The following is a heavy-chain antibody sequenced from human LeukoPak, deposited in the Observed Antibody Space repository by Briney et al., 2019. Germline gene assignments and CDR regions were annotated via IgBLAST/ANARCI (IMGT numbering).Heavy chain of an antibody. V-gene: IGHV3-48*03. Sequence: PGGSLRLSCAASGFTFSSYEMNWVRQAPGKGLEWVSYISSSGSTIYYADSVKGRFTISRDNAKNSLYLQMNSLRAEDTAAYYCARVRSGSYYIWGQGTLVTVSS. D-gene: IGHD1-26*01. J-gene: IGHJ4*02. CDR1: GFTFSSYE. CDR3: ARVRSGSYYI. CDR2: ISSSGSTI.